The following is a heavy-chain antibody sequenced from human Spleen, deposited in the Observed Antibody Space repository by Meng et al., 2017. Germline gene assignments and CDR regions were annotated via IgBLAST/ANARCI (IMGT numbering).Heavy chain of an antibody. V-gene: IGHV3-30*04. Sequence: SCTASGFTFNDYGLHWVRQAPGKGLEWVALISYDGSNKYYADSVKGRFTISRDNSKNTLYLQMNSLRVEDTAMYFCARRAVADFWGQGTLVTVSS. D-gene: IGHD6-19*01. CDR2: ISYDGSNK. CDR3: ARRAVADF. CDR1: GFTFNDYG. J-gene: IGHJ4*02.